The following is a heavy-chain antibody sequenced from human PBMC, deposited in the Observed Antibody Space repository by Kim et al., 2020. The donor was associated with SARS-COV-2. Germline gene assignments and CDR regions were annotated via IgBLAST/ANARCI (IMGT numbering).Heavy chain of an antibody. J-gene: IGHJ4*02. CDR1: GFTFSSYA. CDR3: AKGMGNAMVRGVTNYFDY. CDR2: ISGSGGST. Sequence: GGSLRLSCAASGFTFSSYAMSWVRQAPGKGLEWVSAISGSGGSTYYADSVKGRFTISRDNSKNTLYLQMNSLRAEDTAVYYCAKGMGNAMVRGVTNYFDYWGQGTLVTVSS. V-gene: IGHV3-23*01. D-gene: IGHD3-10*01.